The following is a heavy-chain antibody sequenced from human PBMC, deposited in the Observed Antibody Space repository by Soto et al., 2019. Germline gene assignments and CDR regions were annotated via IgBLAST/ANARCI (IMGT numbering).Heavy chain of an antibody. D-gene: IGHD2-2*01. Sequence: EVQLVESGGGLVKPGGSLRLSCAASGFTFSSYAINWVRQAPGKGLEWVSSISTTSSNIYYADSVRGRFTISRDNAKNSLYLQMNSLRVEDTAVYYCVRLVCSTTSCYGKYYYDYWGQGTLVTVSS. CDR1: GFTFSSYA. CDR2: ISTTSSNI. V-gene: IGHV3-21*01. J-gene: IGHJ4*02. CDR3: VRLVCSTTSCYGKYYYDY.